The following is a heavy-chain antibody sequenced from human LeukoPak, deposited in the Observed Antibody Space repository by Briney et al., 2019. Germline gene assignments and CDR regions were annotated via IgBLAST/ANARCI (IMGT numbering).Heavy chain of an antibody. J-gene: IGHJ4*02. D-gene: IGHD2-15*01. V-gene: IGHV1-18*01. CDR1: GYTFTSYG. CDR3: AIHPTYCSGGSCYSVDDY. Sequence: GASVKVSCKASGYTFTSYGISWVRQAPGQGLEWMGWISAYNGNTNYAQKLQGRVTMTTDTSTSTAYMELRSLRSDDTAVYYCAIHPTYCSGGSCYSVDDYWGQGTLVTVSS. CDR2: ISAYNGNT.